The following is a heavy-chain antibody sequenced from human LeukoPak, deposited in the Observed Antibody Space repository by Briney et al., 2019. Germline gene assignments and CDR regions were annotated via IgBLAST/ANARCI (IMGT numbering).Heavy chain of an antibody. V-gene: IGHV3-21*01. Sequence: GGSLRLSCTASGFTFSDYSMNWVRQAPGKGLEWVSSISRRSRHVYYAGSVKGRFTISRDNAKNSLYLQMNSLRAEDTAVYYCASLFIPVVAAPLNWFDPWGQGTLVTVSS. D-gene: IGHD2-15*01. J-gene: IGHJ5*02. CDR3: ASLFIPVVAAPLNWFDP. CDR1: GFTFSDYS. CDR2: ISRRSRHV.